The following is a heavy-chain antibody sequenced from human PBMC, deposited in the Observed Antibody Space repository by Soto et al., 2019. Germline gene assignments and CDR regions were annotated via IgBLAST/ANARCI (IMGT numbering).Heavy chain of an antibody. Sequence: QVQLVQSGAEVKKPGSSVKVSCKASGGTFSSYAISWVRQAPGQGLEWMGGIIPIFGTANYAQKFQGRVTITADESTSTAYTELSSLRSEDTAVYYCARGGCSGGSCYRGPYYYYGMDVWGQGTTVTVSS. CDR3: ARGGCSGGSCYRGPYYYYGMDV. J-gene: IGHJ6*02. V-gene: IGHV1-69*01. CDR2: IIPIFGTA. CDR1: GGTFSSYA. D-gene: IGHD2-15*01.